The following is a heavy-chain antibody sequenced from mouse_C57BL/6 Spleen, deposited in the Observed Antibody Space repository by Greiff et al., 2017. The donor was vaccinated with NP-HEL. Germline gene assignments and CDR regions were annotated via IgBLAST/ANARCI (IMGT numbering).Heavy chain of an antibody. V-gene: IGHV1-80*01. Sequence: QVQLKQSGAELVKPGASVKISCKASGYAFSSYWMNWVKQRPGKGLEWIGQIYPGDGDTNYNGKFKGKATLTADKSSSTAYMQLSSLTSEDSAVYFCARSGGEYYFDYWGQGTTLTVSS. CDR2: IYPGDGDT. CDR1: GYAFSSYW. J-gene: IGHJ2*01. CDR3: ARSGGEYYFDY.